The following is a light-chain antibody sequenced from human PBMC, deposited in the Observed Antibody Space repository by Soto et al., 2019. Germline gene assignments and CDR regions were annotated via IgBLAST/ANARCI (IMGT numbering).Light chain of an antibody. J-gene: IGKJ4*01. CDR3: QHYYNLPRT. Sequence: DIQMTQSPSSLSASVGDRVTITCQASQAISNYLNWYKQKAGKAPKLLIDDASNLETGVPSRFSGSGSGTDFTFTISSLQPEDIATYYCQHYYNLPRTFGGGTKVEIK. V-gene: IGKV1-33*01. CDR1: QAISNY. CDR2: DAS.